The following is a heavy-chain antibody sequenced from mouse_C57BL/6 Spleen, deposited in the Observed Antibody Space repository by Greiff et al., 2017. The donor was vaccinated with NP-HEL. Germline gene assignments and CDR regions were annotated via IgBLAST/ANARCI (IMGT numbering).Heavy chain of an antibody. CDR2: IWSGGST. D-gene: IGHD1-1*01. CDR3: ARNAGYYGSSHPFDY. V-gene: IGHV2-2*01. CDR1: GFSLTSYG. Sequence: QVQLQQSGPGLVQPSQSLSITCTVSGFSLTSYGVHWVRQSPGKGLEWLGVIWSGGSTDYNAAFISRLSISKDNSKSQVFFKMNSLQADDTAIYYCARNAGYYGSSHPFDYWGQGTTLTVSS. J-gene: IGHJ2*01.